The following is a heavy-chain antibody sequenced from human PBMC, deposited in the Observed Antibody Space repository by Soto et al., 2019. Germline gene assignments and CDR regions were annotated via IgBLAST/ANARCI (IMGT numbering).Heavy chain of an antibody. V-gene: IGHV1-69*13. Sequence: SVKVSCKASGYTFTSYDINWVRQATGQGLEWMGGIIPIFGTADYAQKFQGRVTINADESTSTAYMELSSLRSEDTAVYYCARHVPAAGYYYGMDGWGQGTTVTVSS. CDR3: ARHVPAAGYYYGMDG. J-gene: IGHJ6*02. D-gene: IGHD2-2*01. CDR1: GYTFTSYD. CDR2: IIPIFGTA.